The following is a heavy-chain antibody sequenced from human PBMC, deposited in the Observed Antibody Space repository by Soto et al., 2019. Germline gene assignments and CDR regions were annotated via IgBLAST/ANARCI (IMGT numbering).Heavy chain of an antibody. V-gene: IGHV1-69*04. CDR3: ARDSCSGGSCYGFHYYYYYMDV. D-gene: IGHD2-15*01. CDR1: GGTYSSYT. J-gene: IGHJ6*03. CDR2: IIPILGIA. Sequence: SVKVSCKASGGTYSSYTISWVRQAPGQGLEWMGRIIPILGIANYAQKFQGRVTITADKSTSTAYMELSSLRSEDTAVYYCARDSCSGGSCYGFHYYYYYMDVWGKGTTVTVSS.